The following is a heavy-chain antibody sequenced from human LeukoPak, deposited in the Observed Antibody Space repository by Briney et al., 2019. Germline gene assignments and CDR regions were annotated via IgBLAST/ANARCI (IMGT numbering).Heavy chain of an antibody. V-gene: IGHV3-7*01. CDR2: INLDGSEK. J-gene: IGHJ4*02. D-gene: IGHD1/OR15-1a*01. CDR1: GFTFSSYW. Sequence: GGFLRLSCAASGFTFSSYWMSWVRQAPGKGLEWVADINLDGSEKYYVDSVKGRFTISRDNAKNSLNLHMNSLRAEDTAVYYCAREGTRGFFDSWGQGTLVTVSS. CDR3: AREGTRGFFDS.